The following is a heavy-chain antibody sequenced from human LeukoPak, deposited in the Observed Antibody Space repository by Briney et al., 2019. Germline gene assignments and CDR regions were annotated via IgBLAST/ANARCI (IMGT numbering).Heavy chain of an antibody. CDR1: GYTFTTHG. Sequence: GASVKVSCKASGYTFTTHGITWVRQAPGQGLEWMGWMNPNSGNTGYAQKFQGRVTMTRNTSISTAYMELSSLRSEDTAVYYCARGGYCSSTSCYLSYGMDVWGQGTTVTVSS. J-gene: IGHJ6*02. CDR2: MNPNSGNT. CDR3: ARGGYCSSTSCYLSYGMDV. V-gene: IGHV1-8*02. D-gene: IGHD2-2*01.